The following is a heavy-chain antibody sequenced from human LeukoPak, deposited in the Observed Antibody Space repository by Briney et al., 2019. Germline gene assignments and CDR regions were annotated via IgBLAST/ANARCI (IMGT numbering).Heavy chain of an antibody. CDR2: IYYSGST. CDR1: GGSLTNYY. V-gene: IGHV4-59*01. Sequence: SETLSLTCTVSGGSLTNYYWSWIRQPPGKGLDWIGHIYYSGSTNYNPSLKSRVTISLDTSKSQFSLKVISVTAADTAVYYCARVAKHFRGGLSFYYMDVWGKGTTVIISS. D-gene: IGHD3-10*01. CDR3: ARVAKHFRGGLSFYYMDV. J-gene: IGHJ6*03.